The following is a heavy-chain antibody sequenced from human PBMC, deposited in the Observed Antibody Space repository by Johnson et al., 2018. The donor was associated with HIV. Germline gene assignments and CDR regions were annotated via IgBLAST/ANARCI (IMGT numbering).Heavy chain of an antibody. Sequence: VQLVESGGSMVRPGGSRRLSCAVSGFTFDDYGMSWVRQAPGKGLEWVSGITWNGGGTHYADSVKGRFTISRDNSKNTLYLQMNSLRAEDTAVYYCARGRKTVTTVRPSAFDIWGQGTMVTVSS. CDR3: ARGRKTVTTVRPSAFDI. CDR2: ITWNGGGT. V-gene: IGHV3-20*04. J-gene: IGHJ3*02. D-gene: IGHD4-17*01. CDR1: GFTFDDYG.